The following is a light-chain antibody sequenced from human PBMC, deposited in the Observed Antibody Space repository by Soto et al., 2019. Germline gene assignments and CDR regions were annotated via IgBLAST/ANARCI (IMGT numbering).Light chain of an antibody. Sequence: IVLTQSPGTLSLSPGERGTLSCRASQSISSSFLARYQQKPGRAPRLVIHGASNRATGTPDRFSGSGSGTDFTIIISRLEPEDFAVYYCQQYGSSVLTFGGGTKVDIK. V-gene: IGKV3-20*01. CDR3: QQYGSSVLT. CDR2: GAS. J-gene: IGKJ4*01. CDR1: QSISSSF.